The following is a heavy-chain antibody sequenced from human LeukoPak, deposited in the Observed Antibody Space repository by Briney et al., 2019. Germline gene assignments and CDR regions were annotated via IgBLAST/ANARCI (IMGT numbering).Heavy chain of an antibody. Sequence: GGSLRLSCAASGFXFSSYAMSWVRQAPGKGLEWVSAISGSGGSTYYADSVKGRFTISRDNSKNTLYLQMNSLRAEDTAVYYCAKGRFVVVITTPFDYWGQGTLVTVSS. J-gene: IGHJ4*02. CDR1: GFXFSSYA. D-gene: IGHD3-22*01. V-gene: IGHV3-23*01. CDR2: ISGSGGST. CDR3: AKGRFVVVITTPFDY.